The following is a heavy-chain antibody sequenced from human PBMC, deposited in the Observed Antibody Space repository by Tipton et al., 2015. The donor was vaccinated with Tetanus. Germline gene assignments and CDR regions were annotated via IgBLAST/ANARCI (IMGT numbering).Heavy chain of an antibody. Sequence: SLRLSCEVSGFTYRKYAMSWVRQAPGKGLEWVAGFSGSVDGTAYADSVKGRFTISRDNSKNTVDLQMNNLRDEDTAVYYCAREQSLEWLGPVGSWAQGSLVAVPS. J-gene: IGHJ4*02. V-gene: IGHV3-23*01. CDR2: FSGSVDGT. CDR1: GFTYRKYA. D-gene: IGHD3-3*01. CDR3: AREQSLEWLGPVGS.